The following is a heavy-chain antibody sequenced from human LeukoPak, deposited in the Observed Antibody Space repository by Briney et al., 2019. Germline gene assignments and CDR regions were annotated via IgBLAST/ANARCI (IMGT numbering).Heavy chain of an antibody. CDR1: GLTFSDYG. V-gene: IGHV3-30*02. Sequence: TGGSLRLSCAASGLTFSDYGIHWVRQAPGKGLEWVAFIQNDGGNKYYADSVKGRFTISRDNSKNTLYLHMNSLRPEDTAVYHCAKDEIQGVVGAGPGYWGQGTLVTVSS. D-gene: IGHD1-26*01. CDR2: IQNDGGNK. J-gene: IGHJ4*02. CDR3: AKDEIQGVVGAGPGY.